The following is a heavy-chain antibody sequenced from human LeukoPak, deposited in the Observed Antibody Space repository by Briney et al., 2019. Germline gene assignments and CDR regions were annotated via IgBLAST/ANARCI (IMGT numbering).Heavy chain of an antibody. Sequence: PGGSLRLSCAASGFTFSSYSMNWVRQAPGKGLEWVSSISSSSSYIYYADSVKGRLTISRDNAKNSLYLQMNSLRAEDTAVYYCAREHGSWYYFDYWGQGTLVTVSS. J-gene: IGHJ4*02. CDR3: AREHGSWYYFDY. D-gene: IGHD6-13*01. CDR1: GFTFSSYS. V-gene: IGHV3-21*01. CDR2: ISSSSSYI.